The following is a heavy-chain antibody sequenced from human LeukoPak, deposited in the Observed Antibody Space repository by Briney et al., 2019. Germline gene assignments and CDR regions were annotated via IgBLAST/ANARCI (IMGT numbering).Heavy chain of an antibody. CDR2: ISGSGDAT. Sequence: PGGSLRLSCAASGFRFSSRAMSWVRQVPGKGLEWVSGISGSGDATYYADSVKGRFTISRDNSKNTLYLQMNSLRAEDTAVYYCAKVLMSARYFDYWVQGTLVTVSS. CDR1: GFRFSSRA. CDR3: AKVLMSARYFDY. J-gene: IGHJ4*02. V-gene: IGHV3-23*01.